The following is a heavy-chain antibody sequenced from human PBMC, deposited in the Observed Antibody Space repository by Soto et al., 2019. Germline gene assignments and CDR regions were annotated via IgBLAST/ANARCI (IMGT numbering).Heavy chain of an antibody. V-gene: IGHV1-46*01. CDR1: GYTFTSYY. D-gene: IGHD6-19*01. Sequence: ASVKVSCKASGYTFTSYYMHWVRQAPGQGLEWMGIINPSGGSTSCAQKFQGRVTMTRDTSTSTVYMELSSLRSEDTAVYYCAREVEQWLVMVGCGKDGGCSVGFDYWGQGTLVTVSS. CDR3: AREVEQWLVMVGCGKDGGCSVGFDY. CDR2: INPSGGST. J-gene: IGHJ4*02.